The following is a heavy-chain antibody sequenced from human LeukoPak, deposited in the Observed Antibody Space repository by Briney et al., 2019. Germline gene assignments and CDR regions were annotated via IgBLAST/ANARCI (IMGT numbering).Heavy chain of an antibody. V-gene: IGHV3-30-3*01. CDR3: ARDKPPDY. CDR2: ISYDGSNK. J-gene: IGHJ4*02. CDR1: GFTFSSYA. Sequence: PGRSLRLSCAASGFTFSSYAMHWVRQAPGKGLEWVAVISYDGSNKYYADSVKGRFTISRDNSKNTLYLQMNSLRAEDTAVYYCARDKPPDYWGQGTLVIVSS.